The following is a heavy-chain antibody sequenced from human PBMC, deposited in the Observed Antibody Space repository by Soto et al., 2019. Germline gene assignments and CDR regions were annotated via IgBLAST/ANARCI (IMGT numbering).Heavy chain of an antibody. CDR1: GSTLSSYW. V-gene: IGHV3-74*01. CDR2: IKSDGSRT. J-gene: IGHJ3*02. Sequence: EVQLVESGGGLVQPGGSLRLSCAASGSTLSSYWMHWVRQTPGKGLEWVSRIKSDGSRTVYAESVKGRFTISRDSAESTVYMQMSSLRVEDTAVYYCTREGNGWYEKSFDIWGQGTPVTVSS. CDR3: TREGNGWYEKSFDI. D-gene: IGHD6-19*01.